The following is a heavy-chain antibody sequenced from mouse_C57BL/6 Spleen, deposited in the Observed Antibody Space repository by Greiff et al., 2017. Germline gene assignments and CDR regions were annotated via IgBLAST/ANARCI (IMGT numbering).Heavy chain of an antibody. CDR2: IYPRDGST. D-gene: IGHD1-1*01. CDR3: ARSVYYYGSSYHYAMDY. CDR1: GYTFTDHT. Sequence: QVQLQQSDAELVKPGASVKISCKVSGYTFTDHTIHWMKQRPEQGLEWIGYIYPRDGSTKYNEKFKGKATLTADKSSSTAYMQRNSLTYDDAAVYFCARSVYYYGSSYHYAMDYWGQGTSVTVSS. J-gene: IGHJ4*01. V-gene: IGHV1-78*01.